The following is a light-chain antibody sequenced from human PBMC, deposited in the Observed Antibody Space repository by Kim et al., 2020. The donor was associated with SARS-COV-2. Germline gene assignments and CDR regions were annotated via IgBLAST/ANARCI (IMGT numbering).Light chain of an antibody. J-gene: IGKJ2*03. Sequence: GGRATLSCRASQSVSSSYLAWYQQKPGQAPRLLIDGACSRATGIPDRFSGSGSGTDCTLTISRLEPEDFAVYYCQQYGSSPFMYSFGQGTKLEI. V-gene: IGKV3-20*01. CDR3: QQYGSSPFMYS. CDR1: QSVSSSY. CDR2: GAC.